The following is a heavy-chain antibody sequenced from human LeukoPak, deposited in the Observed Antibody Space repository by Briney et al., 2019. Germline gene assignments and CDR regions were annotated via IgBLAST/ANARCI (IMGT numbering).Heavy chain of an antibody. CDR3: AREGRHYYGSGSYYNGYFDY. CDR1: GYTFTGYY. CDR2: INPNSGGT. J-gene: IGHJ4*02. Sequence: ASVKVSCKASGYTFTGYYMHWVRQAPGQGLEWMGWINPNSGGTNYAQKFQGRVTMTRDTSISTAYMELSRLRSDDTAVYYCAREGRHYYGSGSYYNGYFDYWGQGTLVTVSS. D-gene: IGHD3-10*01. V-gene: IGHV1-2*02.